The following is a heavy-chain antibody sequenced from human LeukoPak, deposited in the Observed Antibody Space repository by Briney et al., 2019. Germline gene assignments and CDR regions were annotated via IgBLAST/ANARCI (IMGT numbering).Heavy chain of an antibody. CDR3: ARTGLGIYSFDS. V-gene: IGHV3-48*01. CDR1: GFTFSSYS. CDR2: IRGSGSDI. Sequence: PGGSLRLSCAVSGFTFSSYSLNWVRQAPGKGLEWVSYIRGSGSDINYADSVKGRFTISRDNAKNSLYLQMNSLRAEDTAVYYCARTGLGIYSFDSWGQGTLVTVSS. D-gene: IGHD3/OR15-3a*01. J-gene: IGHJ4*02.